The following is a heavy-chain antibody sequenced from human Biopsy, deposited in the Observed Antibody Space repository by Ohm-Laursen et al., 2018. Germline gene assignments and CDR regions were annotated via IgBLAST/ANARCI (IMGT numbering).Heavy chain of an antibody. CDR3: ARVFGGAYYSYAFDI. D-gene: IGHD1-26*01. V-gene: IGHV1-18*04. CDR1: DYTFYSYG. Sequence: SVRVSCKASDYTFYSYGITWVRRAPGQGLEWMGWITADEKNSAPKFQGRVTMTTDMSTSTAYMELRGLKSDDTAVYYCARVFGGAYYSYAFDIWGQGTLVIVSS. CDR2: ITADEK. J-gene: IGHJ3*02.